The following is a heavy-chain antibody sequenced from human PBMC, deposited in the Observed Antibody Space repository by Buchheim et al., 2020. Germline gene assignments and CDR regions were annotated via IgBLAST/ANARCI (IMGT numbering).Heavy chain of an antibody. Sequence: QLQLQESGSGLVKPSQTLSRTCAVSGGSISSGGYSWSWIRQPPGKGLEWIGYIYHSGSTYYNPSLKSRVTISVDRSKNQFSLKLSSVTAADTAVYYCARGVSAVSPLFDYWGQGTL. J-gene: IGHJ4*02. CDR2: IYHSGST. D-gene: IGHD5/OR15-5a*01. CDR3: ARGVSAVSPLFDY. CDR1: GGSISSGGYS. V-gene: IGHV4-30-2*01.